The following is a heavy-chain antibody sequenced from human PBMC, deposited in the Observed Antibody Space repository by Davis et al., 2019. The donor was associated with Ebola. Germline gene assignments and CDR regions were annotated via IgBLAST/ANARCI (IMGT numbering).Heavy chain of an antibody. J-gene: IGHJ4*02. D-gene: IGHD4-17*01. CDR2: MSGSGDST. V-gene: IGHV3-23*01. CDR3: ASSPPYGDYEFDY. CDR1: GFRFSSYA. Sequence: GESLKISCAASGFRFSSYALSWVRQAPGKGLEWVSRMSGSGDSTYYADSVKGRFTISRDNAKNSLYLQMNSLRAEDTAVYYCASSPPYGDYEFDYWGQGTLVTVSS.